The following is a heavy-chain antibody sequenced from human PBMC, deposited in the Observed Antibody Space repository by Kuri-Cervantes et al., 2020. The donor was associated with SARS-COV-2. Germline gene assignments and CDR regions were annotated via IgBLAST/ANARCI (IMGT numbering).Heavy chain of an antibody. CDR3: ATDKPSYGGNGYLEL. Sequence: LRLSCSVSGGSIRSEAYYCHWIRHRPGKGLEWIGNIYYNGITYYNPSLKSRITISVDTSKNQFSLRLSSVTAADTAVYYCATDKPSYGGNGYLELWGQGTLVTVSS. D-gene: IGHD4-23*01. J-gene: IGHJ1*01. CDR2: IYYNGIT. V-gene: IGHV4-31*03. CDR1: GGSIRSEAYY.